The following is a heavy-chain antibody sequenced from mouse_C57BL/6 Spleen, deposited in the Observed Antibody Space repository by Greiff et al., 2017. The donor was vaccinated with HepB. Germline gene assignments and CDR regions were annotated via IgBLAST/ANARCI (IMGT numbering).Heavy chain of an antibody. D-gene: IGHD1-1*01. J-gene: IGHJ4*01. CDR2: IDPGDGET. V-gene: IGHV14-2*01. CDR1: GFNIKDYY. CDR3: ARLQFITSVSDYAMDY. Sequence: EVKLQESGAELVKPGASVKLSCTASGFNIKDYYMHWVKQRTEQGLEWIGRIDPGDGETKYAPKFKGKATITADTSSNTAYLQLSSLTSEDTAVYYCARLQFITSVSDYAMDYWGQGTSVTVSS.